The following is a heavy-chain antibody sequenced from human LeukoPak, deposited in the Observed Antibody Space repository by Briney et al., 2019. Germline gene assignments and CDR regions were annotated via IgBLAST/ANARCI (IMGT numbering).Heavy chain of an antibody. J-gene: IGHJ6*02. CDR3: ARRYGSGRVGYYYYGMDV. Sequence: ASVKVSCKASGYTFTSYDINWVRQATGQGLEWMGWMNPNSGNTGYAQKFQGRVTMTRNTSISTAYMELSSLRSEDAAVYYCARRYGSGRVGYYYYGMDVWGQGTTVTVSS. CDR1: GYTFTSYD. V-gene: IGHV1-8*01. CDR2: MNPNSGNT. D-gene: IGHD3-10*01.